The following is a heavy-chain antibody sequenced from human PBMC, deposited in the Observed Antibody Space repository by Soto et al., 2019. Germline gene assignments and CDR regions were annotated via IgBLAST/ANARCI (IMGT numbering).Heavy chain of an antibody. CDR3: AKEYSCGPGGDY. J-gene: IGHJ4*02. CDR2: ISGSGGST. Sequence: LRLSCAASGFTFSSYAMSWVRQAPGKGLECVSAISGSGGSTYYADSVKGRFTISRDNSKNTLYLQMNSLRAEDTAVYYCAKEYSCGPGGDYWDQGTLVTVSS. D-gene: IGHD5-18*01. V-gene: IGHV3-23*01. CDR1: GFTFSSYA.